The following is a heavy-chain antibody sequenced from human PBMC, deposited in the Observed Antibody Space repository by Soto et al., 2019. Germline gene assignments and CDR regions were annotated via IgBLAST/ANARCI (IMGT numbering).Heavy chain of an antibody. CDR2: IGGLGSDT. D-gene: IGHD1-20*01. J-gene: IGHJ5*01. CDR1: RFRFSDFA. Sequence: DVQLLESGGGLVQPGGSLTLSCAASRFRFSDFAMSWVRQAPGKGLEWVSSIGGLGSDTYYADPVKGRFTISRDNSKSTLYLQMDRLRDEDTAVYYCVKDAVPYNGKWDWFDSWGQGTLVIVS. V-gene: IGHV3-23*01. CDR3: VKDAVPYNGKWDWFDS.